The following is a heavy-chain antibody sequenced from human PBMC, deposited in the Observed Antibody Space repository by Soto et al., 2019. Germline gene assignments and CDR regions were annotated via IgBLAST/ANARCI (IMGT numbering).Heavy chain of an antibody. CDR2: IIPIFGTA. V-gene: IGHV1-69*13. Sequence: SVKVSCKASGGTFSSYAISWVRQAPGQGLEWMGGIIPIFGTANYAQKFQGRVTITADESTSTAYMELSSLRSEDTAVYYCASVQGQLLYGDYYYGMDVWGQGTTVTVS. CDR3: ASVQGQLLYGDYYYGMDV. CDR1: GGTFSSYA. D-gene: IGHD2-2*02. J-gene: IGHJ6*02.